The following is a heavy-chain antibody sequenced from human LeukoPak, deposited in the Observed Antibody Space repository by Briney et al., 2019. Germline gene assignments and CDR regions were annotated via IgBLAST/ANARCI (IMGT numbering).Heavy chain of an antibody. CDR2: ISYDGSNK. Sequence: GRSLRLSCAASGFTFSSYGMHWVRQAPGKGLEWVAVISYDGSNKYYADSVKGRFTISRDNSKNTLYLQMNSLRAEDTAVYYCASSFQYYDILTGYYSTQYYYGMDVWGQGTTVTVSS. J-gene: IGHJ6*02. CDR1: GFTFSSYG. V-gene: IGHV3-30*03. CDR3: ASSFQYYDILTGYYSTQYYYGMDV. D-gene: IGHD3-9*01.